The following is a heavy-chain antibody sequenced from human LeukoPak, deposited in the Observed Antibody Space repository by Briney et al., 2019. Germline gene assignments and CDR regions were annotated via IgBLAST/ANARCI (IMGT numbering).Heavy chain of an antibody. V-gene: IGHV4-39*01. J-gene: IGHJ4*02. CDR1: GGSISSSSYY. CDR3: ARGVGYCSSTSCPLLDY. Sequence: SETLSLTCTVSGGSISSSSYYWGWIRQPPGKGLEWIGSIYYSGSTYYNPSLKSRVTISVDTSKNQFSLKLGSVTAADTAVYYCARGVGYCSSTSCPLLDYWGQGTLVTVSS. D-gene: IGHD2-2*01. CDR2: IYYSGST.